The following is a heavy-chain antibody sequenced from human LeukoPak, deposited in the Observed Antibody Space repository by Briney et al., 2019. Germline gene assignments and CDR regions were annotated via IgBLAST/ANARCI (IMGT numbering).Heavy chain of an antibody. J-gene: IGHJ6*02. V-gene: IGHV3-9*01. Sequence: GGSLRLSCAASGFTFDDYAMHWVRHAPGKGLEWVSGISWNSGSIGYADSVKGRFTISRDNAKNSLYLQMNSLRAEDTALYYCAKDMTSGCSYGYFSYYYYGMDVWGQGTTVTVSS. CDR3: AKDMTSGCSYGYFSYYYYGMDV. CDR2: ISWNSGSI. D-gene: IGHD5-18*01. CDR1: GFTFDDYA.